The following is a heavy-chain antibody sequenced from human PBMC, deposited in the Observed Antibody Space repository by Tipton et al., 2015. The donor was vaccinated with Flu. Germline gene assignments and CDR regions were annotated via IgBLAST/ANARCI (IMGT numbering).Heavy chain of an antibody. CDR3: ARDLWNDRRAYYYYGVDV. J-gene: IGHJ6*02. CDR2: IYYNGTT. CDR1: GGSISNDY. Sequence: TLSLTCTVSGGSISNDYWSWIRQPPGKGLEWVGYIYYNGTTNYNPSLKSRVTISVDSSKNEFSLTLASLTAADTAVYYCARDLWNDRRAYYYYGVDVWGQGTTVTVSS. V-gene: IGHV4-59*12. D-gene: IGHD1-1*01.